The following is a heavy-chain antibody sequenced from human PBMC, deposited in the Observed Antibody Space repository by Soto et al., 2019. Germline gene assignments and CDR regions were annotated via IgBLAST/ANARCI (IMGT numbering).Heavy chain of an antibody. V-gene: IGHV4-30-4*08. D-gene: IGHD6-6*01. J-gene: IGHJ4*02. Sequence: LRLSCAASGFTFSNYSMNWIRQPPGKGLEWIGYIYYSGSTYYNPSLKSRVTISVDTSKNQFSLKLSSVTAADTAVYYCARSSSSELVDYWGQGTLVTVSS. CDR2: IYYSGST. CDR1: GFTFSNYS. CDR3: ARSSSSELVDY.